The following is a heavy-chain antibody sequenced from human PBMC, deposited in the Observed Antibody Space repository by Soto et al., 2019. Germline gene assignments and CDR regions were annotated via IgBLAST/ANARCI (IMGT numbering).Heavy chain of an antibody. Sequence: SETLSLTCTVSGGSISSSSYYWGWIRQPPGKGLEWIGSIYYTGSTYYNPSLKSRLTISIDRSKNHFSLKLSSLTAADTAVYYCARLYPYNHSYGMDVSGRGTTITVSS. J-gene: IGHJ6*02. CDR3: ARLYPYNHSYGMDV. CDR1: GGSISSSSYY. D-gene: IGHD2-8*01. CDR2: IYYTGST. V-gene: IGHV4-39*02.